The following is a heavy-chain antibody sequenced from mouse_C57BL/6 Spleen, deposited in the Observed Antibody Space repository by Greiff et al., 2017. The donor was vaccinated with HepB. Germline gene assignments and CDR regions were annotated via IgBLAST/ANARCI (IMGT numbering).Heavy chain of an antibody. CDR3: AKECSFDF. CDR1: GFSLTSYG. CDR2: RWRGGRT. V-gene: IGHV2-5*01. Sequence: QVQLKESGPGLVQPSQSLSIPCTVSGFSLTSYGVHWVRQSPGKGLELLGVRWRGGRTDYNAAFMCRRSITKDNSKSQVFIKMNSLQADDTAIYCCAKECSFDFWGQRTTFT. J-gene: IGHJ2*01.